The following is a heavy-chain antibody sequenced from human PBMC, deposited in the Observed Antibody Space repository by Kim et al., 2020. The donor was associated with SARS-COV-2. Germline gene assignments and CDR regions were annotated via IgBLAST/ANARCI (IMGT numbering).Heavy chain of an antibody. CDR2: FDPEDGET. CDR3: ATASAVRGLPIHWYYYYGMDV. V-gene: IGHV1-24*01. CDR1: GYTLTELS. D-gene: IGHD3-10*01. Sequence: ASVKVSCKVSGYTLTELSMHWVRQAPGKGLEWMGGFDPEDGETIYAQKFQGRVTMTEDTSTDTAYMELSSLRSEDTAVYYCATASAVRGLPIHWYYYYGMDVWGQGTTVTVSS. J-gene: IGHJ6*01.